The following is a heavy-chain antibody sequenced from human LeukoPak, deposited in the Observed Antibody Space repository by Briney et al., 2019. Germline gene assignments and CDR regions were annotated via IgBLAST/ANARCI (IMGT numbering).Heavy chain of an antibody. V-gene: IGHV4-34*01. J-gene: IGHJ5*02. CDR1: GGSFSGYY. CDR3: ARRAEDSITILGVVVMSWFDP. D-gene: IGHD3-3*01. CDR2: INHSGST. Sequence: PSETLSLTCAVYGGSFSGYYWSWIRQPPGKGLEWIGEINHSGSTNYNPSLKSRVTISVDTSKNQFSLKLSSVTAADTAVYYCARRAEDSITILGVVVMSWFDPWGQGTLVTVSS.